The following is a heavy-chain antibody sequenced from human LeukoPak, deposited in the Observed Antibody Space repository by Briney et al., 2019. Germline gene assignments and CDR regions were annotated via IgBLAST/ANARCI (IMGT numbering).Heavy chain of an antibody. CDR2: MNSESGNT. D-gene: IGHD3-3*01. CDR3: ARTSRFAMTRLDY. Sequence: ASVKVSCKASGYTFTGYYMHWVRQAPGQGLEWMGWMNSESGNTGYAQKLQGRGTITTNTSTSTAYMELSNRTSEDTTVYYYARTSRFAMTRLDYWGQGTGVSVSS. V-gene: IGHV1-8*03. J-gene: IGHJ4*02. CDR1: GYTFTGYY.